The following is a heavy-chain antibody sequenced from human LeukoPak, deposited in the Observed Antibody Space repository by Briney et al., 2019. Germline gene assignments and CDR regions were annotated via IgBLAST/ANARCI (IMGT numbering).Heavy chain of an antibody. J-gene: IGHJ5*02. Sequence: GGSLRLSCAASGFIFSSYAMHWVRQAPGKGLEWVAVISYDGSNKYYADSVKGRFTISRDNSKNTLYLQMNSLRAEDTAVYYCARGGYSSSWYEFDPWGQGTLVTVSS. CDR2: ISYDGSNK. CDR3: ARGGYSSSWYEFDP. D-gene: IGHD6-13*01. V-gene: IGHV3-30*01. CDR1: GFIFSSYA.